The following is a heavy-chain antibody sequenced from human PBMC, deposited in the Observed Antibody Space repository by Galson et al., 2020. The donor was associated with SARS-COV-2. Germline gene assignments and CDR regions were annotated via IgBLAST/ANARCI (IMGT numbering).Heavy chain of an antibody. D-gene: IGHD3-16*01. J-gene: IGHJ4*02. CDR1: GVSTRSNYW. V-gene: IGHV4-4*02. Sequence: SETLSLTCDVTGVSTRSNYWWGWVRQPPGKRLEWIGEIFHSGITNYNPSLKSRVSMSVDTSKNQFSLNVYSVTAADTAVYYCGSGSDFVWDYGGQETLVTVSS. CDR2: IFHSGIT. CDR3: GSGSDFVWDY.